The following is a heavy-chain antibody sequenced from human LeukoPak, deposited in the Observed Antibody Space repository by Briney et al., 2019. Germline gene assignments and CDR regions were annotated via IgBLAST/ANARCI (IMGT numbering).Heavy chain of an antibody. CDR3: ASLVPAAIFVDV. Sequence: SETLSLTCAVYGWSFSGYYWSWIHQPPGKGLEWIGEINHSGSTNYNPSLKSRVTISVATSMNQFSLKLSSVTAADTAVYYCASLVPAAIFVDVWGQGTTVTVSS. D-gene: IGHD2-2*01. J-gene: IGHJ6*02. V-gene: IGHV4-34*01. CDR2: INHSGST. CDR1: GWSFSGYY.